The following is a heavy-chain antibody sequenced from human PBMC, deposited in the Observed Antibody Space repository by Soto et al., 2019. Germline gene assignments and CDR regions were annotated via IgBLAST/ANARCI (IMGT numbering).Heavy chain of an antibody. Sequence: QVQLVQSGTEVRKPGSSVKVSCKASGGTFSRYAISWVRQAPGQGLEWMGGIIPIFGTANYAQTFQGRVTITADESTSTAYMELRSLRSEDTAVYYCAQTLGLAVSGPGRFDLWGRGTLVTVTS. V-gene: IGHV1-69*12. D-gene: IGHD5-12*01. CDR2: IIPIFGTA. J-gene: IGHJ2*01. CDR1: GGTFSRYA. CDR3: AQTLGLAVSGPGRFDL.